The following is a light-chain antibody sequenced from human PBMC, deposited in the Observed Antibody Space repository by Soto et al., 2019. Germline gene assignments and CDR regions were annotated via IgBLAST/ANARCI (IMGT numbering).Light chain of an antibody. CDR1: QSVSSY. CDR3: QQRSNWPLT. V-gene: IGKV3-11*01. Sequence: DIVLTQSPGTLSWSPGERATLSCRASQSVSSYLAWYQQKPGQAPRLLIYDASNRATGIPARFSGSGSGTDFTLTISSLEPEDFAVYYCQQRSNWPLTFGGGTKVEMK. CDR2: DAS. J-gene: IGKJ4*01.